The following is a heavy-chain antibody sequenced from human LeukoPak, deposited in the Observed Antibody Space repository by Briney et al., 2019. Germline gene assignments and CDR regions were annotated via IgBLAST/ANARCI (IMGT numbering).Heavy chain of an antibody. V-gene: IGHV4-59*01. D-gene: IGHD3-9*01. J-gene: IGHJ4*02. CDR3: ARDPRRYYDILTGYYNLNYFDY. CDR1: GGSISSYY. Sequence: SETLSLTCTVSGGSISSYYWSWIRQPPGKGLEWIGYIYYSGSTNYNPSLKSRVTISVDTSKNQFSLKLSSVTAADTAVYYCARDPRRYYDILTGYYNLNYFDYWGQGTLVTVSS. CDR2: IYYSGST.